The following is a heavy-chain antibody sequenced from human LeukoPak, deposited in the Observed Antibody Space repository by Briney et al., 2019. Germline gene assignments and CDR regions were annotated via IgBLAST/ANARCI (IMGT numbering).Heavy chain of an antibody. CDR3: ARDAVVTSYFDY. CDR1: GGTFSSYA. V-gene: IGHV1-69*04. CDR2: IIPILGVA. J-gene: IGHJ4*02. Sequence: SVKVSCKASGGTFSSYAISWVRQAPGQGLEWMGRIIPILGVANYAQKFQGRVTITADKSTTTAYMELSSLRSEDTAVYYCARDAVVTSYFDYWGQGTLVTVSS. D-gene: IGHD4-23*01.